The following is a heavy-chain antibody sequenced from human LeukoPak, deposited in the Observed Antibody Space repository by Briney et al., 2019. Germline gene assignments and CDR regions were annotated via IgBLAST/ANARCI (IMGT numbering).Heavy chain of an antibody. CDR3: ARGVDRATGGYFDY. CDR2: IKSKNDGGTT. J-gene: IGHJ4*02. D-gene: IGHD5-12*01. Sequence: GGSLRLSCATSGFTFSKAWMTWVRQAPGKGLEWVGRIKSKNDGGTTDYAAPVKGRFTISRDDSKDTLYLQMNSLRAEDTAVYYCARGVDRATGGYFDYWGQGTLVTVSS. V-gene: IGHV3-15*01. CDR1: GFTFSKAW.